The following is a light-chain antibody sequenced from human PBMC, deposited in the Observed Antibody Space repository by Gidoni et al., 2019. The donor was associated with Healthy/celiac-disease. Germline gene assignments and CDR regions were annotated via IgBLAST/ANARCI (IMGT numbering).Light chain of an antibody. CDR2: GAS. J-gene: IGKJ2*01. V-gene: IGKV3-20*01. CDR1: QSVSSSY. Sequence: EILLTQSPCPLSLSPGERATLSCRASQSVSSSYLAWYQQKPGQSPRLLIYGASSRAPGIPDRFSGSGSGTNVTLTISRLEPEDYAVYYCQQYGSSPPMYTFGQGTKLEIK. CDR3: QQYGSSPPMYT.